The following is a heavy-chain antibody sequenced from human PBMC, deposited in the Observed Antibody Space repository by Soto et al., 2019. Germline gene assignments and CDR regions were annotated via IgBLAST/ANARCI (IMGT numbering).Heavy chain of an antibody. CDR1: GFTFDDYA. CDR3: AKDISYGGNRNCYFDL. D-gene: IGHD4-17*01. Sequence: EVQLVESGGGLVQPGRSLRLSCAASGFTFDDYAMHWVRQAPGKGLEWVSGISWNSGSIGYADSVKGRVTISRDNAKNSLYLQMNSLRAEDTALYYCAKDISYGGNRNCYFDLWGRGTLVTVSS. V-gene: IGHV3-9*01. J-gene: IGHJ2*01. CDR2: ISWNSGSI.